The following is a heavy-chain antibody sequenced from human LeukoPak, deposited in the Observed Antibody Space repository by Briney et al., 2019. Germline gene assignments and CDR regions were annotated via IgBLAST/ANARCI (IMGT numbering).Heavy chain of an antibody. CDR2: IYTSGST. V-gene: IGHV4-4*07. CDR1: GGSISSYY. CDR3: ARHQMRYSYGTLFDY. J-gene: IGHJ4*02. D-gene: IGHD5-18*01. Sequence: SETLSLTCTVSGGSISSYYWSWIRQPAGKGLEWIGRIYTSGSTYYNPSLKSRVTISVDTSKNQFSLRLSSVTATDTAEYFCARHQMRYSYGTLFDYWGQGTLVTVSS.